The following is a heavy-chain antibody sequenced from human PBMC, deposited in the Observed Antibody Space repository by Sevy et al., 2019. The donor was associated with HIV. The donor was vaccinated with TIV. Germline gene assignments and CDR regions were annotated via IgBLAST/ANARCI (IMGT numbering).Heavy chain of an antibody. D-gene: IGHD6-25*01. Sequence: SETLSLTCTIFGGSISAYYWSWFRQPPGRGLEYIGYIYYSGSTNYNPSPKSRVTISVDTSKNQFSLRLTSVTTADTATYYCARAPPVRSGDDSLNWFDPWGQGALVTVSS. CDR1: GGSISAYY. J-gene: IGHJ5*02. CDR2: IYYSGST. V-gene: IGHV4-59*01. CDR3: ARAPPVRSGDDSLNWFDP.